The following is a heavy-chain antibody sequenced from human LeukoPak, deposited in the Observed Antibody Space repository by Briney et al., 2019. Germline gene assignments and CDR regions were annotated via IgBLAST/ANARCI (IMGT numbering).Heavy chain of an antibody. CDR3: ARGASPVLRFLEWFEYYYYGMDV. V-gene: IGHV3-72*01. D-gene: IGHD3-3*01. CDR1: GFTFSDHY. J-gene: IGHJ6*02. CDR2: IRDRANSYTT. Sequence: GGSLRLSCVASGFTFSDHYMDWVRQAPGKGLEWVGRIRDRANSYTTEYAASVKGRYSVSRDDSKSSLYLQMSSLRSEDTAVYYCARGASPVLRFLEWFEYYYYGMDVWGQGTTVTVSS.